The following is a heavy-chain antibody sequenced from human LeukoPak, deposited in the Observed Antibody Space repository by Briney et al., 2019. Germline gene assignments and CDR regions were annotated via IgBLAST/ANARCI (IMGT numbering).Heavy chain of an antibody. CDR3: AITYGDYVLSGAFDI. CDR1: GFTFSSYS. D-gene: IGHD4-17*01. CDR2: IYGGGST. J-gene: IGHJ3*02. V-gene: IGHV3-53*01. Sequence: GGSLRLSCAASGFTFSSYSMNWVRQAPGKGLEWVSVIYGGGSTYYADSVKGRFTISRDTSKNTVYLQMNSLRAEDTAVYYCAITYGDYVLSGAFDIWGQGTMVTVSS.